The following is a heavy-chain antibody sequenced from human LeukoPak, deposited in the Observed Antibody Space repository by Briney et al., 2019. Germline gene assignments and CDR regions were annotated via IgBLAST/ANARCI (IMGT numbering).Heavy chain of an antibody. V-gene: IGHV4-30-4*01. CDR3: SSASYWYFDL. CDR2: IYYSGST. J-gene: IGHJ2*01. Sequence: PSETLSLTCTVSGGSISSGDSYWSWIRQPPGKGLESIGYIYYSGSTYYNPSLKSRVTISVETSKNQFSLTLSSVAAAVLRVYYLSSASYWYFDLWGRGTLVTVSS. CDR1: GGSISSGDSY. D-gene: IGHD3-3*01.